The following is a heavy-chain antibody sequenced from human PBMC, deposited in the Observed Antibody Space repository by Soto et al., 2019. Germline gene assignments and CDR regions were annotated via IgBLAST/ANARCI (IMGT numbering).Heavy chain of an antibody. D-gene: IGHD6-19*01. CDR2: IKQNGSEK. Sequence: VQLVESGGGLVQPGGSLRLSCAASGFTFSRFWMSWVRQAPGKGLEWVANIKQNGSEKYYVDSVKGRFTISRDNAKNSLYLQMNSLRAEDTAVYYCARALCSEPDEPWGQGTLVTVSS. J-gene: IGHJ5*02. CDR1: GFTFSRFW. V-gene: IGHV3-7*01. CDR3: ARALCSEPDEP.